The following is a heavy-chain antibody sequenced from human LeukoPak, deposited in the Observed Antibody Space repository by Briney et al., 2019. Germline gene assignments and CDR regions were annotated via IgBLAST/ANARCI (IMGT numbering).Heavy chain of an antibody. CDR1: GFAFSSYG. V-gene: IGHV3-30*02. D-gene: IGHD2-15*01. CDR3: AKVVAGSCSSSSCFLDQ. CDR2: IGYDGGNK. Sequence: GGSLRLSCAASGFAFSSYGMHWVRQAPCKGLEWVAYIGYDGGNKNYADSVKGRFTISRDNSKSTLYLQMNSLRGEDTAVYYCAKVVAGSCSSSSCFLDQWGQGTLVTVSS. J-gene: IGHJ4*02.